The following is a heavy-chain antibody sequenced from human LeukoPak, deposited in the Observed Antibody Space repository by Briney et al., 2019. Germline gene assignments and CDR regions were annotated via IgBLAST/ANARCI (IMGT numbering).Heavy chain of an antibody. V-gene: IGHV3-11*06. CDR2: ISSSSSYT. D-gene: IGHD3-10*01. J-gene: IGHJ4*02. CDR3: ARVRSRGVIID. CDR1: GFTFSDYY. Sequence: GGSLRLSCAASGFTFSDYYMSRIRQAPGKGLEWVSYISSSSSYTNYADSVKGRFTISRDNAKNSLYLQMNSLRAEDTAVYYCARVRSRGVIIDWGQGTLVAVSS.